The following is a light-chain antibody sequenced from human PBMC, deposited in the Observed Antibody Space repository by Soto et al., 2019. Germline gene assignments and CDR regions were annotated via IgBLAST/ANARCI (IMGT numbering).Light chain of an antibody. CDR3: CSYTSSATRL. J-gene: IGLJ2*01. CDR1: SSDVGGYNY. Sequence: QSVLTQPASVSGSPGQSITISCTGTSSDVGGYNYVSWYQQHPGKAPKVVIYEVSNRPSGISHRFSGSKSGNTASLTISGPQAEDEADYYCCSYTSSATRLFGGGTKLTVL. V-gene: IGLV2-14*01. CDR2: EVS.